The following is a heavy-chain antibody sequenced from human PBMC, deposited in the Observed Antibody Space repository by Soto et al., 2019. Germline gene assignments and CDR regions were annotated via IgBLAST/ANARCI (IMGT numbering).Heavy chain of an antibody. Sequence: PVGSLRLSCAASAVTFTGFGMHWVRQAPGKGLEWVAVIRFDGSNTYYADSVKGRFTISRDNPKNMLYLQMNSLRAEDTAIYYCARDGVGTTTYFGYFDYWGLGTLVTVSS. CDR2: IRFDGSNT. V-gene: IGHV3-33*01. J-gene: IGHJ4*02. CDR1: AVTFTGFG. D-gene: IGHD1-26*01. CDR3: ARDGVGTTTYFGYFDY.